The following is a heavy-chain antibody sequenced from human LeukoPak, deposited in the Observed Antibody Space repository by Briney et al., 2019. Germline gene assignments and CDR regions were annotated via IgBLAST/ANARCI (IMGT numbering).Heavy chain of an antibody. CDR2: IYHSGST. CDR3: ARDGPAYTSRWYDYYYGLDV. CDR1: GDSIGSYF. Sequence: SETLSLSCTVSGDSIGSYFWSWIRQFPGKGLEWIGHIYHSGSTNYNPSLKSRVSISVDTSKNQFSLKLTSVTSADTAVYYCARDGPAYTSRWYDYYYGLDVWGQGTTVTVSS. D-gene: IGHD2-2*01. J-gene: IGHJ6*02. V-gene: IGHV4-59*01.